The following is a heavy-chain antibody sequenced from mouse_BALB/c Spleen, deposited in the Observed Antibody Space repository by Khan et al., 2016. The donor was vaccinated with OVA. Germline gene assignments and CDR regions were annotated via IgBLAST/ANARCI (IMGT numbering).Heavy chain of an antibody. J-gene: IGHJ3*01. CDR2: ISPGNGDT. V-gene: IGHV1-5*01. CDR1: GYSFTSYL. CDR3: ARGGYSSFAY. D-gene: IGHD1-3*01. Sequence: EVQLQQSGTVLARPGASVKMSCKASGYSFTSYLIHWVKQRPGQGLEWIGDISPGNGDTTYNQKFKDKSKLTAGTSANTAYMELSRLTNEDAAVFCGARGGYSSFAYWGQGTLVTVSA.